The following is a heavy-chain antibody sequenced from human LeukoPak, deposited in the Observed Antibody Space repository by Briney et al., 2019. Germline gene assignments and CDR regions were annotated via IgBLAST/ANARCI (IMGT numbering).Heavy chain of an antibody. CDR1: GHSISSGHY. J-gene: IGHJ4*02. CDR2: MYHSGST. CDR3: ARLYSYGRVDY. D-gene: IGHD5-18*01. Sequence: PSETLSLTCGVSGHSISSGHYWGWIRQPPGKGLEWIANMYHSGSTHYNPSLKSRVTVSVDTSRNQFSLKLSSVTAADTAVYYCARLYSYGRVDYWGQGTLVTVSS. V-gene: IGHV4-38-2*01.